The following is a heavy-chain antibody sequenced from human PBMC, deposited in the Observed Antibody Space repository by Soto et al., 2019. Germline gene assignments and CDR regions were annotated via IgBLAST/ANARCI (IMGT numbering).Heavy chain of an antibody. Sequence: LSLTCTVSGGSVSSGSYYWSWIRQPPGKGLEWIGYIYYSGSTNYNPSLKSRVTISVDTSKNQFSLKLSSVTAADTAVYYCARGLDYYDSSGYYYMLEQAFDIWGQGTMVTVSS. CDR1: GGSVSSGSYY. D-gene: IGHD3-22*01. CDR3: ARGLDYYDSSGYYYMLEQAFDI. V-gene: IGHV4-61*01. J-gene: IGHJ3*02. CDR2: IYYSGST.